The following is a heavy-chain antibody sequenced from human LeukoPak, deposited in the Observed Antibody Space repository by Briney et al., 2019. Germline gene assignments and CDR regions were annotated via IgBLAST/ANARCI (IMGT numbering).Heavy chain of an antibody. V-gene: IGHV4-39*01. J-gene: IGHJ5*02. CDR1: GGSISISSYY. CDR2: IYYSGST. Sequence: SETLSLTCTVSGGSISISSYYWGWIRQPPGKGLEWIGRIYYSGSTYYNPSLNSRVTISADTSKNWFSLKLGFVTAPDTAVYYCARQEMVRGVIMWFDPWGQGTLVTVSS. D-gene: IGHD3-10*01. CDR3: ARQEMVRGVIMWFDP.